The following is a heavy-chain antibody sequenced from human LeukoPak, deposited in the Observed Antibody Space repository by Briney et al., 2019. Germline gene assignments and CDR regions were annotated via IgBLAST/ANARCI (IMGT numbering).Heavy chain of an antibody. CDR2: INWNGGST. CDR3: ARGILYSNPEWFDP. V-gene: IGHV3-20*04. CDR1: GFTFDDYG. Sequence: GGSLRLSRAASGFTFDDYGMSWVRQAPGKGLEWVSGINWNGGSTGYADSVKGRFTISRDNAKNSLYLQMNSLRAEDTALYYCARGILYSNPEWFDPWGQGTLVTVSS. J-gene: IGHJ5*02. D-gene: IGHD4-11*01.